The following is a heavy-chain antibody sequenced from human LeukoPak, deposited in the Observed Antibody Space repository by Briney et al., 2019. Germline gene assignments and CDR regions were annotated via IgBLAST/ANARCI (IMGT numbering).Heavy chain of an antibody. CDR2: ISSDSNTI. CDR3: ARSFDL. V-gene: IGHV3-48*01. Sequence: GSLRLSCGASKFIFSNFNMNWVRQAPGKGLEWISHISSDSNTIKYADSVKGRFTISRDNAKNSLYLQMNSLRVEDTAVYYCARSFDLWGRGTLVTVSS. CDR1: KFIFSNFN. J-gene: IGHJ2*01.